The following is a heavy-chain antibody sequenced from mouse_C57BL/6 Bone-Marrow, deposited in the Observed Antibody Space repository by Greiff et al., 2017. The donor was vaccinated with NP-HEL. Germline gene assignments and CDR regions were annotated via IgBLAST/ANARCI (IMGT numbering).Heavy chain of an antibody. D-gene: IGHD1-1*01. CDR3: ARRYYGSSLYAMDY. J-gene: IGHJ4*01. CDR2: SEQSDSYT. V-gene: IGHV1-69*01. Sequence: VQLQQPGAELVMPGASVKLSCKASGYTFTSYWMHGVKQRPGQGLEGSGESEQSDSYTNYNQKFKGKSTLTVDKSSSTAYMQLSSLTSEDSAVYYCARRYYGSSLYAMDYWGQGTSVTVSS. CDR1: GYTFTSYW.